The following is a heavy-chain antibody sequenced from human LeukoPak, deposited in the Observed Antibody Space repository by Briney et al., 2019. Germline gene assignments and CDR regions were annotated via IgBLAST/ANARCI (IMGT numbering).Heavy chain of an antibody. V-gene: IGHV3-30*02. CDR2: IRYDGSNK. CDR1: GFTFSTYA. CDR3: AAPGVPAATYYFDY. J-gene: IGHJ4*02. Sequence: GGSLRLSCAASGFTFSTYAIHWVRQAPGKGLEWVAFIRYDGSNKYYADSVKGRFTISRDNSKNTVYLQMNSLRAEDTAVYYCAAPGVPAATYYFDYWGQGTLVTVSS. D-gene: IGHD2-2*01.